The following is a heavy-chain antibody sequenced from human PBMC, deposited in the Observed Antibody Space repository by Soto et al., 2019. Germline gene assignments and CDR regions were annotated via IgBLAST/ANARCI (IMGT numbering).Heavy chain of an antibody. Sequence: PGGSLRLSCAASGFTFSSYGMHWVRQAPGKGLEWVAIVWYDGSKTYYADSVKGRFSISRDNSKNTLYLQMSSLRAEDTAVYYCARDGTSYSSGWPIDYWGQGTLVTVS. CDR3: ARDGTSYSSGWPIDY. J-gene: IGHJ4*02. D-gene: IGHD6-19*01. CDR1: GFTFSSYG. V-gene: IGHV3-33*01. CDR2: VWYDGSKT.